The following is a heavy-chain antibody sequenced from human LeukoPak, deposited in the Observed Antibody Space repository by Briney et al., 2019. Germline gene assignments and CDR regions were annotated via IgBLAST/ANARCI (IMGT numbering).Heavy chain of an antibody. V-gene: IGHV1-2*02. Sequence: EASVKVSCKASGYTFTGYYMHWVRQAPGQGLEWMGWINPNSGGTNYAQKFQGRVTMTRDTSISTAYMELSRLRSDDTAVYYCATRPRSIAVAGSDYWGQGTLVTVSS. D-gene: IGHD6-19*01. CDR1: GYTFTGYY. CDR2: INPNSGGT. J-gene: IGHJ4*02. CDR3: ATRPRSIAVAGSDY.